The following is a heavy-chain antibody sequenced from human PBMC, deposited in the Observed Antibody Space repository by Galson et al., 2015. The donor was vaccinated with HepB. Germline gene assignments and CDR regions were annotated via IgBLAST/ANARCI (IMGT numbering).Heavy chain of an antibody. CDR3: ARAALAYTAMVLLDY. D-gene: IGHD5-18*01. CDR2: ISYDGSNK. Sequence: SLRLSCAASGFTFSSYAMHWVRQAPGKGLEWVAVISYDGSNKYYADSVKGRFTISRDNSKNTLYLQMNSLRAEDTAVYYCARAALAYTAMVLLDYWGQGTLVTVSS. CDR1: GFTFSSYA. V-gene: IGHV3-30-3*01. J-gene: IGHJ4*02.